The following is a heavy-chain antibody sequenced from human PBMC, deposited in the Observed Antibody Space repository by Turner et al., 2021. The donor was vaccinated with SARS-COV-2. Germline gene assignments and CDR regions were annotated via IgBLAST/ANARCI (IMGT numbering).Heavy chain of an antibody. CDR3: ARLRPTQNFDY. Sequence: EVQLVESGGGLVKPGGSLRLSCAASGFTFSSYSMNWVRQAPGKGLEWVSSIRSSSSYIYYADSVKGRFTISRDNAKNSLYLQMNSLRAEDTAVYYCARLRPTQNFDYWGQGTLVTVSS. V-gene: IGHV3-21*01. D-gene: IGHD1-1*01. CDR2: IRSSSSYI. J-gene: IGHJ4*02. CDR1: GFTFSSYS.